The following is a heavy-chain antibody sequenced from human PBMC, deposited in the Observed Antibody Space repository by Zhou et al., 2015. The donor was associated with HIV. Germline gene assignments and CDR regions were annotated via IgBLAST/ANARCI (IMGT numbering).Heavy chain of an antibody. D-gene: IGHD3-22*01. Sequence: QVQLVQSGAEVKKPGASVKVSCKASGYTFTSYGISWVRQAPGQGLEWMGWISAYNGNTNYAQKLQGRVTMTTDTSTSTAYMELRSLRSDDTAVYYCARKVTMIESTGAKVGYGMDVWGQGTTVTVSS. J-gene: IGHJ6*02. CDR1: GYTFTSYG. CDR2: ISAYNGNT. CDR3: ARKVTMIESTGAKVGYGMDV. V-gene: IGHV1-18*01.